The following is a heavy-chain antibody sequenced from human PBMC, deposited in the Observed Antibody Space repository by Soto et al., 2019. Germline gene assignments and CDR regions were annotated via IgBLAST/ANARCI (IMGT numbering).Heavy chain of an antibody. J-gene: IGHJ5*02. CDR2: INPHGGST. CDR1: RDTFTSYY. Sequence: ASVKVSCKAPRDTFTSYYINWVRQAPGQGLECMGVINPHGGSTAYAQKFKGRVTLTRDTSASTVYMEVSSLTSEDTAMYYCARSSGGNFGIIIEGTNWFATWGQGTLVTVSS. V-gene: IGHV1-46*01. CDR3: ARSSGGNFGIIIEGTNWFAT. D-gene: IGHD1-26*01.